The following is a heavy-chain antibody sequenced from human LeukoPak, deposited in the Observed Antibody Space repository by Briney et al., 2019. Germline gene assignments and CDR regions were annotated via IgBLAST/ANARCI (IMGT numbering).Heavy chain of an antibody. D-gene: IGHD3-10*01. Sequence: PSETLSLACIVSGGSISSYYWSWIRQPPGKGLEWIGYIYYSGSTNHNPSLKSRVTISVDTSKNQFSLKLSSVTAADTAVYFCARGGVNIDYWGQGTLVTVSS. CDR3: ARGGVNIDY. V-gene: IGHV4-59*01. CDR2: IYYSGST. J-gene: IGHJ4*02. CDR1: GGSISSYY.